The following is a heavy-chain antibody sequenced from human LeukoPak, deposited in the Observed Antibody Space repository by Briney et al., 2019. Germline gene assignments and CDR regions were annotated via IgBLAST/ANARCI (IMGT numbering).Heavy chain of an antibody. CDR2: ISGSGGNT. Sequence: GGSLRLSCAASGFTFSSYAMSWVRQAPGQGLEWVSSISGSGGNTYYADSVKGRFTISRDNSKNTLYLQMNSLRAEDTAVYYCAKDVGIPPHSWGQGTLVTVSS. CDR1: GFTFSSYA. CDR3: AKDVGIPPHS. V-gene: IGHV3-23*01. J-gene: IGHJ4*02. D-gene: IGHD2-15*01.